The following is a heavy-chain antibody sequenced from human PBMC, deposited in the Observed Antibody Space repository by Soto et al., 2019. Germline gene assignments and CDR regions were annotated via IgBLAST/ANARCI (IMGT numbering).Heavy chain of an antibody. V-gene: IGHV4-59*12. CDR3: ARDSWNDPRGARSGQHYYGMDV. CDR1: GGSISSYY. Sequence: SETLSLTCTVSGGSISSYYWSWIRQPPGKGLEWIGYIYYSGITNYNPSLKSRVTISVDTSKNQFSLQLNSVTPEDTAVYYCARDSWNDPRGARSGQHYYGMDVWGQGTTVTVSS. D-gene: IGHD1-1*01. J-gene: IGHJ6*02. CDR2: IYYSGIT.